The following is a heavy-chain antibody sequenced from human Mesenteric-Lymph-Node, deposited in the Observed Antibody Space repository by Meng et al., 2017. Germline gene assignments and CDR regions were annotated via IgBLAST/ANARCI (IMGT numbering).Heavy chain of an antibody. V-gene: IGHV3-23*04. Sequence: EVQLGESGGGVGQPVGSLRLACVVSGCTFSTFAMSWVRQAPGKGLEGVSGISVAGGQTYYADSVKRRFTITRDDSKNTLYVQMNSLRAEDTAVYYCAQPRGMVDIDYWGQGTLVTVSS. CDR2: ISVAGGQT. CDR3: AQPRGMVDIDY. CDR1: GCTFSTFA. D-gene: IGHD3-10*01. J-gene: IGHJ4*02.